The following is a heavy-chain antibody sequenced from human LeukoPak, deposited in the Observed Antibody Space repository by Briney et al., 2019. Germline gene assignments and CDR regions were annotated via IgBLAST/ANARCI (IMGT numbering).Heavy chain of an antibody. CDR1: GFTFSSYS. Sequence: GGSLRLSCAASGFTFSSYSMNWVRQAPGKGLEWVSSISSSSSYIYYADSVKGRFTISRDNAKNSLYLQMNSLRAEDTAVYYCARDSIFGVVMGKGGPFDYWGQGTLVTVSS. V-gene: IGHV3-21*01. CDR2: ISSSSSYI. D-gene: IGHD3-3*01. J-gene: IGHJ4*02. CDR3: ARDSIFGVVMGKGGPFDY.